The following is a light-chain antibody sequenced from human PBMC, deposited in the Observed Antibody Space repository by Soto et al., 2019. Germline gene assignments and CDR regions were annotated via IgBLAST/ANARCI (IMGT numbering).Light chain of an antibody. CDR3: QKYGDSSIT. CDR1: QSVLYSSNNKNY. CDR2: GAS. V-gene: IGKV4-1*01. Sequence: DIERTQSPDSLAVSMDERATINCKSSQSVLYSSNNKNYLAWYQQKSGQAPRLLIYGASSRATDIPDRFSGSGSGMDFALTISRLEPEDFAVYYCQKYGDSSITFCQGTRLEIK. J-gene: IGKJ5*01.